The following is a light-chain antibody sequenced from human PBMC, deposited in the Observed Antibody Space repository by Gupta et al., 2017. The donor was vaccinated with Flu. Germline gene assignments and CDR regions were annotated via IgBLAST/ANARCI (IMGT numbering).Light chain of an antibody. J-gene: IGKJ4*01. CDR2: AAS. V-gene: IGKV1-9*01. CDR3: QHFQSYPLT. Sequence: DIQLTQSPSFLSASVGDRVTITCRASQDISTSLAWYQQKPGRAPQLLIYAASTLQSGVPSRFSGSGSGTEFSLTISSLQPEDLSTFYCQHFQSYPLTFGGGTKVEIK. CDR1: QDISTS.